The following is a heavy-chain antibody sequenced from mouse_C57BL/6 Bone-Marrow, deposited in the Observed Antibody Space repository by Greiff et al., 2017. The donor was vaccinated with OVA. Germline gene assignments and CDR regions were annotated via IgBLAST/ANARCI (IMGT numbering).Heavy chain of an antibody. J-gene: IGHJ3*01. Sequence: VQLQQSGAELARPGASVKLSCKASGYTFTSYGISWVKQRTGPGLEWIGEIYPRSGNTYYNEKFKGKATLTADKSSSTASMELRSLTSEDSAVYFCARSWLLLAYWGQGTLVTVSA. CDR3: ARSWLLLAY. D-gene: IGHD2-3*01. CDR2: IYPRSGNT. CDR1: GYTFTSYG. V-gene: IGHV1-81*01.